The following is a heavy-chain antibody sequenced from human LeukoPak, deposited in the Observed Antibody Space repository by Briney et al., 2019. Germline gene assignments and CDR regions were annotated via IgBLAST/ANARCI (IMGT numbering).Heavy chain of an antibody. J-gene: IGHJ2*01. Sequence: SQTLSLTCTVSGGSISSGGYYWSWIRQHPGKGLEWIGYIYYSGSTYYNPSLKSRVTISVDTSKNQSSLKLSSVTAADTAVYYCARDASSSYWYFDLWGRGTLVTVSS. CDR2: IYYSGST. CDR3: ARDASSSYWYFDL. CDR1: GGSISSGGYY. D-gene: IGHD6-6*01. V-gene: IGHV4-31*03.